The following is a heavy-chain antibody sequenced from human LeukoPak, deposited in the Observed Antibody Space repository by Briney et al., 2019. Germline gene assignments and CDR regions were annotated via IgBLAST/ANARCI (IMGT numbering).Heavy chain of an antibody. J-gene: IGHJ4*02. CDR3: ARAPKGGMKIGY. V-gene: IGHV1-8*01. CDR2: MSPNSGNT. Sequence: ASVKVSCKASGYTFTSYDINWVRQATGQGLEWMGWMSPNSGNTGYAQKFQGRVTMTRNTSISTAYMELSSLRSEDTAVYYCARAPKGGMKIGYWGQGTLVTVSS. D-gene: IGHD3-22*01. CDR1: GYTFTSYD.